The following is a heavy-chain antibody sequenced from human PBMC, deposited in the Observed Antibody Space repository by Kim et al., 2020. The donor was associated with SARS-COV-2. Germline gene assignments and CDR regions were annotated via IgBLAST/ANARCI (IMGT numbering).Heavy chain of an antibody. CDR2: INPGNGDT. J-gene: IGHJ4*02. CDR1: GYTFANYA. D-gene: IGHD6-19*01. CDR3: ARTPVAGTSPYDY. Sequence: ASVKVSCKTSGYTFANYAVHWVRQAPGQGLEWMGWINPGNGDTRFSQRLQGRVTITSDTSASTTYMELTSLRSEDSDVFYCARTPVAGTSPYDYWGQGTL. V-gene: IGHV1-3*01.